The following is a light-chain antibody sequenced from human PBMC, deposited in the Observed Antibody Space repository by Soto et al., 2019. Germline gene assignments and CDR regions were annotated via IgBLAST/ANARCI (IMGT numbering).Light chain of an antibody. CDR2: DTS. V-gene: IGLV7-46*01. CDR1: TGAVTSGHY. Sequence: QAVVTQDPSLTVSPGGTVTLTCGSSTGAVTSGHYPYWFQQNPGQAPRTLIYDTSNKHSWTPARFSGSLLGGKAALTLSGAQPEDEAEYYCLLSYSSAHVVFGGGTKLTVL. CDR3: LLSYSSAHVV. J-gene: IGLJ2*01.